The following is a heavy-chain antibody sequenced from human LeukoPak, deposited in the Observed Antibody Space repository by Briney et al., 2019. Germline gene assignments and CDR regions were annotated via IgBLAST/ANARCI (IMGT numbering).Heavy chain of an antibody. J-gene: IGHJ3*02. D-gene: IGHD3-16*01. CDR2: INSDGSST. Sequence: GGSLRLSCAASGFTFSSYWMHWVRQAPGKGLVWVSRINSDGSSTSYADSVKGRFTISRDNAKNTLYLQMNSLKAEDTAVYYCASWSQGGAFDIWGQGTMVTVSS. CDR3: ASWSQGGAFDI. CDR1: GFTFSSYW. V-gene: IGHV3-74*01.